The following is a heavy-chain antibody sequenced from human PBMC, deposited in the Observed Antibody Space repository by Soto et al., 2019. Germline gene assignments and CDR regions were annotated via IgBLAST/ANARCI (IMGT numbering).Heavy chain of an antibody. Sequence: SETLSLTCTVSGGSISSSSYYWCWIRQPPGKGLEWIGSIYYSGSTYYNPSLKSRVTISVDTSKNQFSLKLSSVTAADTAVYYCARRPLIHYGSGSYYNEYYYYYMDVWGKGTTVTVSS. V-gene: IGHV4-39*01. CDR1: GGSISSSSYY. CDR3: ARRPLIHYGSGSYYNEYYYYYMDV. J-gene: IGHJ6*03. CDR2: IYYSGST. D-gene: IGHD3-10*01.